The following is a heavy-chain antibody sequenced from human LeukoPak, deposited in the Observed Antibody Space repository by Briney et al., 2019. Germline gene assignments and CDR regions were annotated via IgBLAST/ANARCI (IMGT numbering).Heavy chain of an antibody. V-gene: IGHV4-59*01. CDR2: FYYSGST. D-gene: IGHD5-12*01. CDR1: GGSISSYY. Sequence: SETLSLTSTVPGGSISSYYWSWIRLPPGKGLEWIGYFYYSGSTNYNPSLKSRVTISVDTSKKQFSLKLSSVTAADTAVYYCARGTNSGYDYNHIYHYMDVWGKGTTVTVSS. CDR3: ARGTNSGYDYNHIYHYMDV. J-gene: IGHJ6*03.